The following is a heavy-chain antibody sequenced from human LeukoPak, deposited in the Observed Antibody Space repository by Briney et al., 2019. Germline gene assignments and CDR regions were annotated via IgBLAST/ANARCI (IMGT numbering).Heavy chain of an antibody. CDR3: ASGRGYSYGFYY. Sequence: SETLSLTCTVSGYSINSGYYWSWIRQPPGKGLEWIGEINHSGSTNYNPSLKSRVTISVDTSKNQFSLKLSSVTAADTAVYYCASGRGYSYGFYYWGQGTLVTVSS. V-gene: IGHV4-34*01. CDR2: INHSGST. D-gene: IGHD5-18*01. J-gene: IGHJ4*02. CDR1: GYSINSGYY.